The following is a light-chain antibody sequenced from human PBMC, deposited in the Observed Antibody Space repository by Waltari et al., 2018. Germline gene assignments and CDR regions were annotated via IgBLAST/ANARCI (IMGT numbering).Light chain of an antibody. CDR3: QQSYSAPPT. CDR2: TAS. V-gene: IGKV1-39*01. CDR1: PSISNY. Sequence: DIQMTQSPSSLSASVGDRVTITCRASPSISNYLNWFQHKPGKAPKLLIYTASSLQSGASSRFSGSGSGTDFTLTISSLQPEDFATYYCQQSYSAPPTFGGGTKVEIK. J-gene: IGKJ4*01.